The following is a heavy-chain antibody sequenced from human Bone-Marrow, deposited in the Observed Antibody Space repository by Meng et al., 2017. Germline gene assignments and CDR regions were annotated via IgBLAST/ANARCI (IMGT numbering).Heavy chain of an antibody. CDR3: ARDEYYYGSGSYYNYYYYGMDV. Sequence: SETLSLTCTVSGGSISSGSYYWSWIRQPAGKGLEWIGRIYTSGCTNYNPSLKSRVTISVDTSKNQFSLKLSSVTAADTAVYYCARDEYYYGSGSYYNYYYYGMDVWGQGTTVTGS. CDR1: GGSISSGSYY. J-gene: IGHJ6*02. CDR2: IYTSGCT. V-gene: IGHV4-61*02. D-gene: IGHD3-10*01.